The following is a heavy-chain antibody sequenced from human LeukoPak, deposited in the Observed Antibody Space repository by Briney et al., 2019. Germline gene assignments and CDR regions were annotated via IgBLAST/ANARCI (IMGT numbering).Heavy chain of an antibody. CDR3: ARRPAADY. J-gene: IGHJ4*02. Sequence: GGSLRLSCVASGFTFSRYWMHWVRQAPGKGLVWVSRINSDGSSITYADSVKGRFTISRDNAKNTLYLQMTSLRVEDTAVYYCARRPAADYWGQGTLVTVSS. CDR2: INSDGSSI. CDR1: GFTFSRYW. V-gene: IGHV3-74*03. D-gene: IGHD2-2*01.